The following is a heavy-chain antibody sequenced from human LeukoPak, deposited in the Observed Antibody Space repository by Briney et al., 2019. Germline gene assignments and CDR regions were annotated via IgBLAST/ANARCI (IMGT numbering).Heavy chain of an antibody. CDR1: EFTFSSYG. CDR3: AKDRDYYGSGSPYFDH. V-gene: IGHV3-30*18. Sequence: GRSLRLSCIASEFTFSSYGAHWVRQAPGKGLEWLAFISYDGTNKHYADSVKGRFTISRDNSKNTVYVQMNSLRAEDTAVYYCAKDRDYYGSGSPYFDHWGQGTLVTVSS. CDR2: ISYDGTNK. D-gene: IGHD3-10*01. J-gene: IGHJ4*02.